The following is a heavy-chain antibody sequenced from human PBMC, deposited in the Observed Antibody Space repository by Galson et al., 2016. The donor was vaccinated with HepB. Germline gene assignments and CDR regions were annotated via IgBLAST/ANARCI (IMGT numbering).Heavy chain of an antibody. CDR3: AASVGLAGRSYWYFDL. CDR1: GFNFDSHS. Sequence: SLRLSCAASGFNFDSHSINWVRQAPGKGLEWISQISSRSSTIYYADSVKGRFTISRDNAKNSLFLQMNSLRVEDTAVYFCAASVGLAGRSYWYFDLWGRGTLVTVSS. V-gene: IGHV3-48*04. J-gene: IGHJ2*01. D-gene: IGHD2-21*01. CDR2: ISSRSSTI.